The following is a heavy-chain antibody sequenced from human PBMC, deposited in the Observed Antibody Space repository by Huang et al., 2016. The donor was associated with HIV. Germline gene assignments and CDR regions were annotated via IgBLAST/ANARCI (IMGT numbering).Heavy chain of an antibody. CDR2: IYYKGST. CDR1: GGSIRSSDYH. J-gene: IGHJ6*03. CDR3: ARHREGPVAYYSGWGSHLNYMDV. D-gene: IGHD3-10*01. V-gene: IGHV4-39*01. Sequence: QLLLQESGPGLVKPSEALALTCAVSGGSIRSSDYHWGWIRQPPGKGLGWIGSIYYKGSTHYSTSLKSRVTIAVDTSKNLFFLNLTSMTAADTAVYYCARHREGPVAYYSGWGSHLNYMDVWGRGRTVVVSS.